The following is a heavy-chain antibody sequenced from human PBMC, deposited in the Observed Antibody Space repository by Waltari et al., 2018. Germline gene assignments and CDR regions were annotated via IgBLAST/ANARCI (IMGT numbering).Heavy chain of an antibody. J-gene: IGHJ4*02. D-gene: IGHD6-13*01. Sequence: QVQLVQSGAEVKKPGSSVKVSCKASGGTFSSYAISWVRPAPVQGLEWMGWMKPNCGNTGDAEEGQGRVTMARNTSISTAYMELSSLRSEDTAVYYCARVRYSSSWYARGPIDYWGQGTLVTVSS. V-gene: IGHV1-8*02. CDR1: GGTFSSYA. CDR2: MKPNCGNT. CDR3: ARVRYSSSWYARGPIDY.